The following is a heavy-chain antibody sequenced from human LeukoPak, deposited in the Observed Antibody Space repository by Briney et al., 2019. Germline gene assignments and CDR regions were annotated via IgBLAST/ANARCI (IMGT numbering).Heavy chain of an antibody. CDR1: GYTFTSYF. CDR3: ARAPCSGGSCYLGDY. CDR2: ISAYNGNT. D-gene: IGHD2-15*01. Sequence: ASVKVSCKASGYTFTSYFMHWVRQAPGQGLEWMGWISAYNGNTNYAQKLQGRVTMTTDTSTSTAYMELRSLRSDDTAVYYCARAPCSGGSCYLGDYWGQGTLVTVSS. J-gene: IGHJ4*02. V-gene: IGHV1-18*04.